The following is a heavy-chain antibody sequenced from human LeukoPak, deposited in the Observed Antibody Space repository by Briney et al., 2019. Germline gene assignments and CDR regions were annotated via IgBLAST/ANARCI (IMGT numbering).Heavy chain of an antibody. D-gene: IGHD3-10*01. V-gene: IGHV1-69*04. CDR3: AKGLVWFGEAAFDI. Sequence: GASVKVSCKASGGTFSSYAISWVRQAPGQGLEWMGRIIPILGIANYAQKFQGRVTITADKSTSTAYMELSSLRSEDTAVYYRAKGLVWFGEAAFDIWGQGTMVTVSS. CDR1: GGTFSSYA. J-gene: IGHJ3*02. CDR2: IIPILGIA.